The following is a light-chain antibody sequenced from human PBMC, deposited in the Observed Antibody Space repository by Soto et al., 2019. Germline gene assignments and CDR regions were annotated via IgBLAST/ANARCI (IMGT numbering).Light chain of an antibody. V-gene: IGLV2-14*01. CDR2: EVS. J-gene: IGLJ1*01. CDR3: LSYTTSSSYA. CDR1: SSDVGAYNR. Sequence: QSVLTQPASVSGSPGQSITISCTGTSSDVGAYNRVSWYQQHSGKAPKLMIYEVSNRPSGVSNRFSGSKSGNTASLTISGLQAEDEADYYCLSYTTSSSYAFGTGTKVTVL.